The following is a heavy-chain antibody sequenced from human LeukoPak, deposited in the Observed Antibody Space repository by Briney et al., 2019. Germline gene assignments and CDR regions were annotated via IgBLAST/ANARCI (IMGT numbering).Heavy chain of an antibody. Sequence: GGSLRLSCAASGFTFDSSPMHWVRQAPGKGLEWVSGIGWNSGAIVYADSVKGRFTVSRDNAKNSLYLQMDSLRPEDTAFYYCTAGRATIWRFDPDSWGQGALVTVSS. V-gene: IGHV3-9*01. CDR2: IGWNSGAI. J-gene: IGHJ4*02. CDR1: GFTFDSSP. CDR3: TAGRATIWRFDPDS. D-gene: IGHD5-24*01.